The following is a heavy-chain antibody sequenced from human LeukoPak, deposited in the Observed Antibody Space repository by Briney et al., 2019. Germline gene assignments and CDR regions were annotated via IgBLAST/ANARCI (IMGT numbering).Heavy chain of an antibody. J-gene: IGHJ3*02. CDR1: GGSISSGDYY. Sequence: PSETLSLTCTVSGGSISSGDYYRSWIRQPPGKGLEWIGYIYYSGSTYYNPSLKSRVTISVDTSKNQFSLKLSSVTAADTAVYYCASHESTDDAFDIWGQGTMVTVSS. D-gene: IGHD2-2*01. CDR2: IYYSGST. CDR3: ASHESTDDAFDI. V-gene: IGHV4-30-4*01.